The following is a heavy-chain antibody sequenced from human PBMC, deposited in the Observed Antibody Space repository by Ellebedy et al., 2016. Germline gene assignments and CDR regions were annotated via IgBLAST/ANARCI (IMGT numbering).Heavy chain of an antibody. J-gene: IGHJ6*02. CDR2: INHSGST. Sequence: SETLSLTCTVSGGSISSYYWSWIRQPPGKGLEWIGEINHSGSTNYNPSLKSRVTISVDTSKNQFSLKLSSVTAADTAVYYCARGWGTPMNRGMDVWGQGTTVTVSS. CDR1: GGSISSYY. CDR3: ARGWGTPMNRGMDV. D-gene: IGHD5-18*01. V-gene: IGHV4-34*01.